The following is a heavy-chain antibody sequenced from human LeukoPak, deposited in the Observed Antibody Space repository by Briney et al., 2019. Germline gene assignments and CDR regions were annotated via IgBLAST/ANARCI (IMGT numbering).Heavy chain of an antibody. CDR1: GFTFSSYA. CDR3: AKDYSPFDP. J-gene: IGHJ5*02. Sequence: PGGSLRLSCAASGFTFSSYAMSWVRQAPGKGLEWVSAISASGGTTYYADSVKGRFTISRVNSKNTLCLQMNSLRVEDTAVYYCAKDYSPFDPWGQGTLVTVSS. D-gene: IGHD1-26*01. CDR2: ISASGGTT. V-gene: IGHV3-23*01.